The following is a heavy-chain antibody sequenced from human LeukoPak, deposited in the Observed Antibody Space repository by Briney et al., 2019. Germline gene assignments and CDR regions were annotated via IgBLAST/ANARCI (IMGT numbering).Heavy chain of an antibody. V-gene: IGHV1-46*01. CDR3: ARVLLWFGELSILKMKSDFDY. CDR2: INPSGGST. Sequence: ASVKVSCKASGYTFTSYYMHWVRQAPGQGLEWMGIINPSGGSTSYAQKFQGRVTMTRDMSTSTAYMELRSLRSDDTAVYYCARVLLWFGELSILKMKSDFDYWGQGTLVTVSS. J-gene: IGHJ4*02. CDR1: GYTFTSYY. D-gene: IGHD3-10*01.